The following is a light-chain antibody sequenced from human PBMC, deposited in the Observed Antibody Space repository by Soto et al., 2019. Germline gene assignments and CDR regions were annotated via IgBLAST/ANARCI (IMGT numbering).Light chain of an antibody. J-gene: IGKJ4*01. V-gene: IGKV1-NL1*01. Sequence: DVQMTQSPSSLSASVGDRVTITCRASRDISSSLAWYQQKPGKVPKLLIYAASTRATGIPARFSGSGSGTEFTLTISRLQSEDFAVYYCQQYNNWPGTFGGGTKVEIK. CDR2: AAS. CDR1: RDISSS. CDR3: QQYNNWPGT.